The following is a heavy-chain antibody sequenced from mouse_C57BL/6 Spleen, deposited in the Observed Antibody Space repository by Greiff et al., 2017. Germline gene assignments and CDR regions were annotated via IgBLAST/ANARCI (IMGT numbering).Heavy chain of an antibody. D-gene: IGHD2-5*01. J-gene: IGHJ4*01. Sequence: QVQLKQPGAELVRPGSSVKLSCKASGYTFTSYWMHWVKQRPIQGLEWIGNIDPSDSETHYNQKFKDKATLTVDKSSSTAYMQLSSLTSEDSAVYYCARTPPYNSNYVDYAVDYWGQGTSVTVSS. V-gene: IGHV1-52*01. CDR2: IDPSDSET. CDR3: ARTPPYNSNYVDYAVDY. CDR1: GYTFTSYW.